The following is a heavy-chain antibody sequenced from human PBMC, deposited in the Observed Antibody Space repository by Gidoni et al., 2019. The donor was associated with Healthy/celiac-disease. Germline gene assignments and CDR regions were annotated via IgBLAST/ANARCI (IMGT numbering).Heavy chain of an antibody. D-gene: IGHD2-2*01. Sequence: QVQLQQWGAGRLKPSETLSLTCAFYGGCFRGYYWSWIRQPPGNGLEWIGDINHSGSTNYHPSLKSRVTISVDTSKNQFSLKLSSVTAADTDVYYCASSLPARYMDVWGKGTTVTVSS. CDR1: GGCFRGYY. V-gene: IGHV4-34*01. CDR3: ASSLPARYMDV. CDR2: INHSGST. J-gene: IGHJ6*03.